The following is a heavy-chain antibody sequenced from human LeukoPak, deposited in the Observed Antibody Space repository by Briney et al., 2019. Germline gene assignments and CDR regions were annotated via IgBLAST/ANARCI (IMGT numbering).Heavy chain of an antibody. D-gene: IGHD5-12*01. CDR1: GFTFSSYA. CDR3: ARDVLGATYYGGYGHPPTGDY. V-gene: IGHV3-30-3*01. Sequence: GGSLRLSCAASGFTFSSYAMHWVRQAPGKGLEWVAVISYDGSNKYYADSVKGRFTISRDNSKNTLYLQMNSLRAEDTAVYYCARDVLGATYYGGYGHPPTGDYWGQGPLVTVPS. J-gene: IGHJ4*02. CDR2: ISYDGSNK.